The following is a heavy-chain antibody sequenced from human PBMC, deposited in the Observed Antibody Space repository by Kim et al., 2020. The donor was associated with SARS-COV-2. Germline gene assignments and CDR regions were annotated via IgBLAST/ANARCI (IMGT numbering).Heavy chain of an antibody. CDR3: ARRYGDYAGSSHYYYGMDV. Sequence: SETLSLTCTVSGGSISSFYWSWIRRPPGKGLEWIGYIYYSGSTNYNPSLKSRVTISVDTSKNQFSLNLSSVTAADTAVYYCARRYGDYAGSSHYYYGMDVWGQGTTVTVSS. CDR2: IYYSGST. CDR1: GGSISSFY. J-gene: IGHJ6*02. V-gene: IGHV4-59*01. D-gene: IGHD4-17*01.